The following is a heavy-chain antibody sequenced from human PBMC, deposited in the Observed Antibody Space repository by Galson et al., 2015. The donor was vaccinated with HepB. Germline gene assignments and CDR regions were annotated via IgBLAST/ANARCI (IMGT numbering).Heavy chain of an antibody. CDR2: IYPGDSDT. D-gene: IGHD3-22*01. V-gene: IGHV5-51*01. Sequence: QSGAEVTKPGESLKISCKGSGYKFSSYWIGWVRQMPGKGLEWMTVIYPGDSDTRYSPSIQGQVTISADKSISTAYLQWSSLKASDTAMYYCARQSDSSGQYAFDIWGQGTMVIVSS. CDR3: ARQSDSSGQYAFDI. CDR1: GYKFSSYW. J-gene: IGHJ3*02.